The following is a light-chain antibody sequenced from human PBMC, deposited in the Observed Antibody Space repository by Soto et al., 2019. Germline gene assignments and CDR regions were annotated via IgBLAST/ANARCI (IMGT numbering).Light chain of an antibody. J-gene: IGKJ3*01. Sequence: EVVLTQSPATLSVSPGERATLSCRASQSVSSNLAWYQQKPGQAPRLLIYGASSRATGIPDRFSGSGSGTDFTLTISRLEPEDFAVYYCQQYGNSPGFTFGPGTKVD. CDR1: QSVSSN. CDR3: QQYGNSPGFT. V-gene: IGKV3-20*01. CDR2: GAS.